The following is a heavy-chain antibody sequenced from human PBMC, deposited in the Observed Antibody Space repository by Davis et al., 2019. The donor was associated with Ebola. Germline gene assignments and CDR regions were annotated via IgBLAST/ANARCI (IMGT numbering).Heavy chain of an antibody. D-gene: IGHD1-20*01. CDR1: GFTFSESW. J-gene: IGHJ4*02. Sequence: GESLKISCAASGFTFSESWMAWVRQAPGKGLEWLANMLHDGSENYSAGPVKGRFTISRDNARNSFYLQMNSLRVEDTAVYYVARNNYWKLDYWGQGILVTVSS. V-gene: IGHV3-7*01. CDR3: ARNNYWKLDY. CDR2: MLHDGSEN.